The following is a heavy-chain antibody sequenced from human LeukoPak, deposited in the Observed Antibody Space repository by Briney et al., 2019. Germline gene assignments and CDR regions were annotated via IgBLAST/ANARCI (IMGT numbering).Heavy chain of an antibody. Sequence: GGSLRLSCAASGFTFSSYAMSWVRQAPGKGLECVPTIGRGVGSTYYADSVKGRFTISRDNSKNTLYLQMNNLRADDTAVYYCAKFESGLSGYRVPGAFDIWGQGTMVTVSS. CDR3: AKFESGLSGYRVPGAFDI. D-gene: IGHD3-22*01. V-gene: IGHV3-23*01. CDR2: IGRGVGST. CDR1: GFTFSSYA. J-gene: IGHJ3*02.